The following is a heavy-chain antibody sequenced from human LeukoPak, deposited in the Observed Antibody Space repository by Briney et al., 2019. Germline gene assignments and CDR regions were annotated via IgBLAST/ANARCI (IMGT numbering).Heavy chain of an antibody. J-gene: IGHJ6*03. CDR1: GYTFTSYD. CDR3: ARSYSSGWYDYYYYYMDV. CDR2: MNPNSGNT. V-gene: IGHV1-8*01. Sequence: GASVKVSCKASGYTFTSYDINWVRQATGQGLEWMGWMNPNSGNTGYAQKFQGRVTVTRNTSISTAYMELSSLRSEDTAVYYCARSYSSGWYDYYYYYMDVWGKGTTVTVSS. D-gene: IGHD6-19*01.